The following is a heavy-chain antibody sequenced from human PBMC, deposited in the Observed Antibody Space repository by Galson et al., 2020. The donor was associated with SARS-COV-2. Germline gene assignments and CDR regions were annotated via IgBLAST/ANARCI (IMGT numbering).Heavy chain of an antibody. CDR1: GDSVSSNSVA. Sequence: SQTLSLTCAISGDSVSSNSVAWNWIRQSPSRGLEWLGRTYSRSKWFDDYAVSVKSRKIVNPDTAKNQISLQLHSVTPEDTAVYYCARENNHDSSGHYQEGVCDTWGQGILVTVSS. CDR2: TYSRSKWFD. J-gene: IGHJ4*02. D-gene: IGHD3-22*01. V-gene: IGHV6-1*01. CDR3: ARENNHDSSGHYQEGVCDT.